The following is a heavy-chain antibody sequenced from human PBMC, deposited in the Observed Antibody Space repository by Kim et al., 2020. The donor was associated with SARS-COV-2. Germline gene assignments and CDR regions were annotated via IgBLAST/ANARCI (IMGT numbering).Heavy chain of an antibody. V-gene: IGHV3-21*01. D-gene: IGHD2-2*02. CDR3: ARGRRSIPEY. Sequence: GGSLRLSCAASGFTFSSYSMNWVRQAPGKGLEWVSSISSSSYIYYADSLKGRFSISRDNATNSLYLQMNSLRSEDTAVYYCARGRRSIPEYWCHGTLVT. J-gene: IGHJ1*01. CDR2: ISSSSYI. CDR1: GFTFSSYS.